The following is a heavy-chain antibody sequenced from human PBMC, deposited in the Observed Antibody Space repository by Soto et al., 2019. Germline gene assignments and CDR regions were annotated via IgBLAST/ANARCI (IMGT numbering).Heavy chain of an antibody. V-gene: IGHV4-59*01. CDR1: GGSISSYY. CDR2: IDDSGST. D-gene: IGHD1-26*01. CDR3: ARGRPWELYDY. J-gene: IGHJ4*02. Sequence: QVPLQESGPGLVKPSETLSLTCTVSGGSISSYYWSWIRQPPGKGLEWIGYIDDSGSTNYKSSLKSRVTISLDTSKNQFSLRLSSMTAADTAVYYCARGRPWELYDYWGQGTLVTVSS.